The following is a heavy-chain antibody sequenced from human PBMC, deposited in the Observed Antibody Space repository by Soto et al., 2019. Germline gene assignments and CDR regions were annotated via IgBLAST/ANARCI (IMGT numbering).Heavy chain of an antibody. CDR3: ARDKLAGYTASYYYYGMDV. CDR2: IKQDGSEK. J-gene: IGHJ6*02. Sequence: GGSLRLSCAASGFTFSSYWMSWVRQAPGKGLEWVANIKQDGSEKYYVDSVKGRFTISRDNAKNSLYLQMNSLRAEDTAVYYCARDKLAGYTASYYYYGMDVWGQGTTVTVSS. D-gene: IGHD6-25*01. V-gene: IGHV3-7*05. CDR1: GFTFSSYW.